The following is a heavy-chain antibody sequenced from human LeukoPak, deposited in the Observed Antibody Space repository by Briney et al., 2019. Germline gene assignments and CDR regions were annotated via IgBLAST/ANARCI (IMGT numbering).Heavy chain of an antibody. V-gene: IGHV3-21*01. CDR2: ISSSTSYI. CDR1: GFTFSSYS. J-gene: IGHJ5*02. Sequence: GGSLRLSCAASGFTFSSYSMNWIRQAPGKGLEWVSSISSSTSYIYYADSVKGRFTISKDNAKNSLYLQMNSLRAEDTAVYYCVRGQDGIDNWFDPWGQGTLVTVAS. CDR3: VRGQDGIDNWFDP. D-gene: IGHD5-24*01.